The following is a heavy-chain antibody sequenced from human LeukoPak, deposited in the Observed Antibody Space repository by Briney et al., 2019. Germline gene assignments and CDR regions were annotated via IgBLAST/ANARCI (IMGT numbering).Heavy chain of an antibody. V-gene: IGHV4-34*01. CDR2: INHSGST. Sequence: TSETLSLTCAVYGGSFSGYYWSWIRQPPGKGLEWIAEINHSGSTNYNPSLKSRVTRSVDTSKNQFSLKLSSVTAADTAVYYCARASMVRGVLPLDYWGQGTLVTVSS. CDR1: GGSFSGYY. D-gene: IGHD3-10*01. J-gene: IGHJ4*02. CDR3: ARASMVRGVLPLDY.